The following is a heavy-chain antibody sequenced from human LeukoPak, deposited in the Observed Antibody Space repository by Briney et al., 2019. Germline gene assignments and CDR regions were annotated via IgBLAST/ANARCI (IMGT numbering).Heavy chain of an antibody. V-gene: IGHV3-74*01. CDR1: GFTFSSYW. J-gene: IGHJ6*02. Sequence: GGSLRLSCAASGFTFSSYWMHWVRQAPGKGLVWVSRINADGSSASYADSVKGRFTISRDNAKNTLYLQMNSLRAEDTAMYYCARDYGRSRDYGMDVWGQGTTVTVSS. CDR3: ARDYGRSRDYGMDV. CDR2: INADGSSA. D-gene: IGHD3-10*01.